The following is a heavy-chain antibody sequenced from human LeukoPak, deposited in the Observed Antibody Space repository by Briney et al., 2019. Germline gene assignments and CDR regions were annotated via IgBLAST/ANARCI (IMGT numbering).Heavy chain of an antibody. Sequence: SETLSLTCTVSGGSISSYYWSWIRQPPGKGLEWIGYIYYSGSTNYNPSLKSRVTISVDTSKNQFSLKLSSVPAADTAVYYCTRGSGWYYYWGQGTLVTVSS. CDR1: GGSISSYY. V-gene: IGHV4-59*01. CDR3: TRGSGWYYY. J-gene: IGHJ4*02. D-gene: IGHD6-19*01. CDR2: IYYSGST.